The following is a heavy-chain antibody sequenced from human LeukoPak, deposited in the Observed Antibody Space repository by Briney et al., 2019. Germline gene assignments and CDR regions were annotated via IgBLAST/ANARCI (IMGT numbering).Heavy chain of an antibody. CDR3: ARDPLRSYNWFDP. J-gene: IGHJ5*02. CDR2: ISSSSSYI. CDR1: GFTFSSYS. Sequence: PGGSLRPSFAAPGFTFSSYSMNWVRQAPGKGLEWVSSISSSSSYIYYADSVKGRFTISRDNAKNSLYLQMNSLRAEDTAVYYCARDPLRSYNWFDPWGQGTLVTVSS. V-gene: IGHV3-21*01.